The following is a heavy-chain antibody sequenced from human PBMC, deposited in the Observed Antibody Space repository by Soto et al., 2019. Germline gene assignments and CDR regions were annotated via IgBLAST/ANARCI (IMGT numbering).Heavy chain of an antibody. CDR2: IYYSGIT. CDR1: GGSISSSHYY. V-gene: IGHV4-39*01. Sequence: SETLSLTCTVSGGSISSSHYYWGWIRQTPGKGLEWIGTIYYSGITYYNPSLRSRVTISVDTSKNQFSLKLRSVTAADTGVYYFATQARNIVVVHDLLAWHDPWGKLTLVTVS. D-gene: IGHD2-15*01. CDR3: ATQARNIVVVHDLLAWHDP. J-gene: IGHJ5*02.